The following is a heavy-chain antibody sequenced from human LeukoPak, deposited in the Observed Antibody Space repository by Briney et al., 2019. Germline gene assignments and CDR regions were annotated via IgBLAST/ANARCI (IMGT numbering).Heavy chain of an antibody. J-gene: IGHJ4*02. V-gene: IGHV3-30*03. CDR2: ISYDGSNK. Sequence: GGSLRLSCEVSGFTFSSYWMNWVRQAPGKGLEWVAVISYDGSNKYYADSVKGRFTISRDNSKNTLYLQMNSLRAEDTAVYYCASHYYFDYWGQGTLVTVSS. CDR1: GFTFSSYW. CDR3: ASHYYFDY.